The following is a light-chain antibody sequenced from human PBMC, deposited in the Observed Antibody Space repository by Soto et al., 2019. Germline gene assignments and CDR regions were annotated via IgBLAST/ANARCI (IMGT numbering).Light chain of an antibody. CDR2: WAS. J-gene: IGKJ4*01. Sequence: DIVMTQSPDSLRVSLGERATISCTSSLNIYFKSNNRNYLAWYQQKTGQPLKLLVYWASTRESGVPDRFTGSGSGTYFTLTIDNVQPDDVAVYYCQQYFITPLTFGGGTKVDIK. V-gene: IGKV4-1*01. CDR3: QQYFITPLT. CDR1: LNIYFKSNNRNY.